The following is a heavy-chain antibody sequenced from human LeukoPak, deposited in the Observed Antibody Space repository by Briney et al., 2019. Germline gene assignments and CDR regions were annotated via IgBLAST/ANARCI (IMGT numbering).Heavy chain of an antibody. D-gene: IGHD6-13*01. CDR2: MNPNSGNT. Sequence: ASVKVSCKASGYTFTSYDINWVRQAPGQGLEWMGWMNPNSGNTGYAQKFQGRVTMTRNTSISTAYMELSSLRSEDTAVYYCARVNGYSSSWYPSYYYYGMDVWGQGTTVTVSS. CDR1: GYTFTSYD. CDR3: ARVNGYSSSWYPSYYYYGMDV. J-gene: IGHJ6*02. V-gene: IGHV1-8*01.